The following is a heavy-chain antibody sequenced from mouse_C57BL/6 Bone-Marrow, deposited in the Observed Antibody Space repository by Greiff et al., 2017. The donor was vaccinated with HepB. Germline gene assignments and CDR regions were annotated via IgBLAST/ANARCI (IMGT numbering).Heavy chain of an antibody. CDR2: IYPGNSDT. V-gene: IGHV1-5*01. CDR3: TKTPYYYGSSYAMDY. D-gene: IGHD1-1*01. J-gene: IGHJ4*01. Sequence: VQLKQSGTVLARPGASVKMSCKTSGYTFTSYWMHWVKQRPGQGLEWIGAIYPGNSDTSYNQKFKGKAKLTAVTSASTAYMELSSLTNEDSAVYYCTKTPYYYGSSYAMDYWGQGTSVTVSS. CDR1: GYTFTSYW.